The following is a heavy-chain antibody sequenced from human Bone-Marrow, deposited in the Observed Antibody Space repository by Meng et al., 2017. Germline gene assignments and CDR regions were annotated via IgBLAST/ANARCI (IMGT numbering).Heavy chain of an antibody. J-gene: IGHJ4*02. V-gene: IGHV4-4*02. CDR1: CDSISRSNW. CDR2: IYHSGNT. Sequence: QVELQESGPGLVKPSGTLSLTCAVSCDSISRSNWWSWDRQPPGKGLEWIGEIYHSGNTNYNASLKSRVTLSIDKSKNQFSLKLSSVTAADTAVYYCARKAVAGNFDYWGQGTLVTVSS. D-gene: IGHD6-13*01. CDR3: ARKAVAGNFDY.